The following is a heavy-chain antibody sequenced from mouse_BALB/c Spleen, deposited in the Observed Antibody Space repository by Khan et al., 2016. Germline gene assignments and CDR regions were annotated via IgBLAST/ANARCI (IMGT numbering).Heavy chain of an antibody. CDR2: INTYTGEP. Sequence: QIQLVQSGPELKKPGETVKISCKASGYTFTNYGMNWVKQAPGKGLKWMGWINTYTGEPTYADDFKGRFAFSLATSASTAYLQINNLENEDTARYFCARGDGYLFDCWGQGTTLTVSS. D-gene: IGHD2-3*01. CDR1: GYTFTNYG. CDR3: ARGDGYLFDC. V-gene: IGHV9-3-1*01. J-gene: IGHJ2*01.